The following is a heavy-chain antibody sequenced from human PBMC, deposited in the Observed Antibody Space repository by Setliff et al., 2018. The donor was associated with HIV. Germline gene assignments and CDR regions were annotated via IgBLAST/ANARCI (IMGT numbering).Heavy chain of an antibody. V-gene: IGHV3-21*01. CDR3: ARSFWGFVRNAASDI. CDR2: INGGGNYI. D-gene: IGHD3-16*01. CDR1: GFTFSSYA. J-gene: IGHJ3*02. Sequence: GGSLRLSCAASGFTFSSYAMHWVRQAPGKGLEWVSLINGGGNYIQYADSVKGRFTISRDNAKNSLYLQMNSLRAEDTAVYYCARSFWGFVRNAASDIWGQGTMVTV.